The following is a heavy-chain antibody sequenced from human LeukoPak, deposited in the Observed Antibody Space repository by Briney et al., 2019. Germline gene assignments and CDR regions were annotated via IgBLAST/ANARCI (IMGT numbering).Heavy chain of an antibody. CDR3: ASTQTFDY. V-gene: IGHV3-7*03. Sequence: GGALRLSCAASGFTFSNYWMSWVRQAPGKGVELVANIKQHRSANYYADSVKCRFTISTDNADSSLYLQLNSLRVEDTAVYHCASTQTFDYWGQGTLVTVPS. J-gene: IGHJ4*02. CDR2: IKQHRSAN. CDR1: GFTFSNYW.